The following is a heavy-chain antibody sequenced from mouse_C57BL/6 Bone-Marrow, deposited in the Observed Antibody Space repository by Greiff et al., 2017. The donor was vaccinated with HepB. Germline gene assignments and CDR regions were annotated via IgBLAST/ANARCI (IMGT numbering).Heavy chain of an antibody. CDR1: GFSLTSYG. D-gene: IGHD1-1*01. CDR3: ARTRYYYGSRRRAMDY. V-gene: IGHV2-2*01. CDR2: IWSGGST. Sequence: QVHVKQSGPGLVQPSQSLSITCTVSGFSLTSYGVHWVRQSPGKGLEWLGVIWSGGSTDYNAAFISRLSISKDNSKSQVFFKMNSLQADDTAIDYCARTRYYYGSRRRAMDYWGQGTSVTVSS. J-gene: IGHJ4*01.